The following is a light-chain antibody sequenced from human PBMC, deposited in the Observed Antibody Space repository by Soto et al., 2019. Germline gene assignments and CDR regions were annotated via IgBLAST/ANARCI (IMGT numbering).Light chain of an antibody. J-gene: IGKJ1*01. CDR3: LQHDSYPRT. CDR2: AAS. CDR1: HSISGY. V-gene: IGKV1-8*01. Sequence: AIRMTQSPSSLSASTVDGFTITCLASHSISGYLNWYQQKPGKAPKRLIYAASRLQSGVPSRFSGSGSGTEFTLTISSLQPEDFATYYCLQHDSYPRTFGQGTKVDIK.